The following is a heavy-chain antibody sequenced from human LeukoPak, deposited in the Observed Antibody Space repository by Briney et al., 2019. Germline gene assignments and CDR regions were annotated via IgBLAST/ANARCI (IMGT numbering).Heavy chain of an antibody. CDR3: AKGARICVFWSGQNSADY. J-gene: IGHJ4*02. CDR1: GGSFSGYY. V-gene: IGHV4-34*01. Sequence: SETLSLTCAVYGGSFSGYYWSWIRQPPGKGLERIGVINHSGSTNYNPSLKSRVTISVDTSKNQFSLKLSSVTAANAAVYYCAKGARICVFWSGQNSADYWGKGTLVTVSS. D-gene: IGHD3-3*01. CDR2: INHSGST.